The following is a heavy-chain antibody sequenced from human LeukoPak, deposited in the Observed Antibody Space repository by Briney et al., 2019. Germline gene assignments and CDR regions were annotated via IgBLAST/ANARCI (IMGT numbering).Heavy chain of an antibody. D-gene: IGHD3-3*01. CDR3: AKDHYWSIDY. CDR1: GFDFSSNW. J-gene: IGHJ4*02. V-gene: IGHV3-74*01. CDR2: IKGDGIST. Sequence: GGSLRLSCAASGFDFSSNWMHWVRHVPGQGLVWVSRIKGDGISTNYADSVKGRFTISRDIAKNTLYLQMNSLRAEDTGVYYCAKDHYWSIDYWGRGTLVTVSS.